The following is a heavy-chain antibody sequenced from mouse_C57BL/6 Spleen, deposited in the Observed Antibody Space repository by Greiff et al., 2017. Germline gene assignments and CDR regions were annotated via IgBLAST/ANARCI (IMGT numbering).Heavy chain of an antibody. J-gene: IGHJ2*01. CDR3: ARVGGDFDY. V-gene: IGHV1-80*01. CDR1: GYAFSSYW. Sequence: QVQLQQSGAELVKPGASVKISCKASGYAFSSYWMTWVKQRPGQGLEWIGQIYPGDGDTNYTGKFKGKATLTADTSSSTAYMQLSSLTSADSGVYFCARVGGDFDYWGQGTTLTVAS. CDR2: IYPGDGDT.